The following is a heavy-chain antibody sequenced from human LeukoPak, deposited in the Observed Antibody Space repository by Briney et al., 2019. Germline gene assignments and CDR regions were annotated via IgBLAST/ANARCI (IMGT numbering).Heavy chain of an antibody. CDR1: GGSISSYY. CDR3: ARSSRYYDILTGSRRYWYFDL. CDR2: IYYSGST. Sequence: PSETLSLTCTVSGGSISSYYWSWIRQPPGKGLEWIGYIYYSGSTNYNPSLKSRVTISVDTSKNQFSLKLSSVTAADTAVYYCARSSRYYDILTGSRRYWYFDLWGRGTLVTVSS. V-gene: IGHV4-59*01. J-gene: IGHJ2*01. D-gene: IGHD3-9*01.